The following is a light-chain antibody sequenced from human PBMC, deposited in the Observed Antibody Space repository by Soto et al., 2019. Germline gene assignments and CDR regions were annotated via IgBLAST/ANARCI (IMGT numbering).Light chain of an antibody. Sequence: DIVLTQSPGTLSLSPGERATLSCRASQSVSSSYLAWYQQKPGQAPRLLIYGASSRATGIPDRFSVSGSGTDFTLNISRLESEDFAVDYCQQYGSSLPWTFGQGTKVEIK. CDR3: QQYGSSLPWT. V-gene: IGKV3-20*01. J-gene: IGKJ1*01. CDR1: QSVSSSY. CDR2: GAS.